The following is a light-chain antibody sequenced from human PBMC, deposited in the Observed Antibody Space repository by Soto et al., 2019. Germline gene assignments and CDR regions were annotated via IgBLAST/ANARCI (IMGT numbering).Light chain of an antibody. V-gene: IGKV3-15*01. CDR1: QSVSSN. CDR2: GAS. Sequence: EIVMTQSPATLSVSPGARATLSCRARQSVSSNLAWYQQKPGQAPRLLIYGASTRATGIPARFSGSGSGTEFTLTISSLQSEDFAVYYCQQYNNWPSPITFGQGTRLEIK. CDR3: QQYNNWPSPIT. J-gene: IGKJ5*01.